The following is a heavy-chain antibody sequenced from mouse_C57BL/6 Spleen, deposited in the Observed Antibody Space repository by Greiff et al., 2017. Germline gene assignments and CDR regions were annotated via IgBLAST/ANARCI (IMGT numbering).Heavy chain of an antibody. CDR3: TSYYGSSYGDAMDY. CDR1: GFNIKDYY. CDR2: IDPEDGDT. Sequence: VQLKESAAVLVRPGTSVKLSCTASGFNIKDYYMHWVKQRPEQGLEWIGRIDPEDGDTEYAPKFQGKATMTADTSSNTAYLQLSSLTSEDTAVYYCTSYYGSSYGDAMDYWGQGTSVTVSS. J-gene: IGHJ4*01. V-gene: IGHV14-1*01. D-gene: IGHD1-1*01.